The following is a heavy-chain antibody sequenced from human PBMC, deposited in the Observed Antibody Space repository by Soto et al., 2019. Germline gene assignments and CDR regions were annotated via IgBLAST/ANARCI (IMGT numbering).Heavy chain of an antibody. D-gene: IGHD1-26*01. Sequence: QVQLVESGGGVVQPGTSLRLSCAASGFTFKTHAMHWVRQAPGKGLEWMAVIAYDGNGKFYADSVKGRFTISRDNSKNALYLQINILRNEDTAVYYCGKDVGDYVPYYYGVDVWGQGTTVTVSS. V-gene: IGHV3-30*18. J-gene: IGHJ6*02. CDR3: GKDVGDYVPYYYGVDV. CDR2: IAYDGNGK. CDR1: GFTFKTHA.